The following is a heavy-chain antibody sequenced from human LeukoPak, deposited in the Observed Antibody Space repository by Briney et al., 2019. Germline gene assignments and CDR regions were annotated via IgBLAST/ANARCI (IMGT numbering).Heavy chain of an antibody. CDR3: ARDGVYYYYYMDV. CDR1: EFTFSNYW. Sequence: GGSLRLSCAASEFTFSNYWMSWVRQAPGKGLEWVANIKEDGSEKYYVDSVKGRFTISRDNAKNSLYLQMNSLRAEDTAVYYCARDGVYYYYYMDVWGKGTTVTISS. V-gene: IGHV3-7*01. J-gene: IGHJ6*03. CDR2: IKEDGSEK.